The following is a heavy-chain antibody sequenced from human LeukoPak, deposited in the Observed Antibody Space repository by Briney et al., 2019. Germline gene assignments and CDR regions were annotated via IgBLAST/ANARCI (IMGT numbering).Heavy chain of an antibody. V-gene: IGHV3-30*02. J-gene: IGHJ5*02. CDR2: IRYDGSNK. Sequence: GGSLRLSCAASGFTFSSYGTHWVRQAPGKGLEWVAFIRYDGSNKYYADSVKGRFTISRDNSKNTLYLQMNSLRAEDTAVYYCARDGVEFYNWFDPWGQGTLVTVSS. CDR1: GFTFSSYG. D-gene: IGHD2-21*01. CDR3: ARDGVEFYNWFDP.